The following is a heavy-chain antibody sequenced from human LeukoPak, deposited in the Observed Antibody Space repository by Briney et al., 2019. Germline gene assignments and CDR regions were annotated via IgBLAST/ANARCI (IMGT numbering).Heavy chain of an antibody. V-gene: IGHV1-46*01. CDR1: GYTFTSYY. Sequence: ASVKVSCTRSGYTFTSYYMHWVRQAPGQGLEWMGIINPSGGSTSYAQKFQGRVTMTRDTSTSTVYMELSSLRSEDTAVYYCARARKTYSSGWHDHALDIWGQGTMVTVSS. J-gene: IGHJ3*02. CDR2: INPSGGST. D-gene: IGHD6-19*01. CDR3: ARARKTYSSGWHDHALDI.